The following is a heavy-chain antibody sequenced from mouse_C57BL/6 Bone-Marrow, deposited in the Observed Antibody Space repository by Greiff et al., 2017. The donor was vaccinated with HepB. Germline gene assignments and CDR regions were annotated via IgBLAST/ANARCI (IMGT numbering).Heavy chain of an antibody. V-gene: IGHV5-12*01. CDR2: ISNGGGST. CDR1: GFTFSDYY. J-gene: IGHJ4*01. Sequence: EVQRVESGGGLVQPGGSLKLSCAASGFTFSDYYMYWVRQTPEKRLEWVAYISNGGGSTYYPDTVKGRFTISRDNAKNTLYLQMSRLKSEDTAMYYCARFMRYAMDYWGQGTSVTVSS. CDR3: ARFMRYAMDY. D-gene: IGHD1-1*01.